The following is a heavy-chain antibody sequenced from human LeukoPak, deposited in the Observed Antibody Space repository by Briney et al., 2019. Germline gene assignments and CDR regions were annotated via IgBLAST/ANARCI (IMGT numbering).Heavy chain of an antibody. CDR1: GFTFSSYG. D-gene: IGHD2-21*02. CDR3: ARDILVYCGGDCYPAFGY. Sequence: GGSLRLSCAASGFTFSSYGMHWVRQAPGKGLEWVAVIWYDGSNKYYADSVKGRFTISRDNSKNTLYLQMNSLRAEDTAVYYCARDILVYCGGDCYPAFGYWGQGTLVTVSS. CDR2: IWYDGSNK. V-gene: IGHV3-33*01. J-gene: IGHJ4*02.